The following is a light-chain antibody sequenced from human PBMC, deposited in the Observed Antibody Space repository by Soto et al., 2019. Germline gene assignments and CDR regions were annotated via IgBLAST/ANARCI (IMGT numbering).Light chain of an antibody. V-gene: IGKV1-33*01. CDR3: QQYDNLPYT. CDR1: HDITNY. CDR2: DAS. Sequence: DIQMTQSPSSLSASVGDRVTITCQASHDITNYVNWYQQKPGKAPKLVIYDASNLEIGVPSRFRGRRFGANFSFTIHRLPAGDFGTYLWQQYDNLPYTFGQGTKVEI. J-gene: IGKJ2*01.